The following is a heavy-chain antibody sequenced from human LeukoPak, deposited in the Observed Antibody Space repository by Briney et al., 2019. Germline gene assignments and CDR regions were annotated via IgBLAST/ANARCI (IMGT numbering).Heavy chain of an antibody. D-gene: IGHD3-3*01. CDR3: ARSFGGYDFWSGQYDPIFDY. Sequence: GGSLRLSCAASGFTFSIYAMHWVRQAPGKGLEYVSAISSNGGSTYYANSVKGRFTISRDNSKNTLYLQMGSLRAEDMAVYYCARSFGGYDFWSGQYDPIFDYWGQGTLVTVSS. CDR2: ISSNGGST. J-gene: IGHJ4*02. CDR1: GFTFSIYA. V-gene: IGHV3-64*01.